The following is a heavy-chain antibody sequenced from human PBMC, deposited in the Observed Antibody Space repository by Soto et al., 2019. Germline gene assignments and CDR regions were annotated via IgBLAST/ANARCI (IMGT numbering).Heavy chain of an antibody. Sequence: GGSLRLSCAASGFTFSSYWMHWVRQAPGKGLVWVSRINSDGSSTSYADSVKGRFTISRDNAKNTLYLQMNSLRAEDTAVYYCARSYHRSEWFGEFAEQNDAFDIWGQGTMVTVSS. CDR3: ARSYHRSEWFGEFAEQNDAFDI. J-gene: IGHJ3*02. D-gene: IGHD3-10*01. CDR2: INSDGSST. CDR1: GFTFSSYW. V-gene: IGHV3-74*01.